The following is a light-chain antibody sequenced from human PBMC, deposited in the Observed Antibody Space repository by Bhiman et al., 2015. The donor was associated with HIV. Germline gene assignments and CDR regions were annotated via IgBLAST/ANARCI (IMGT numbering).Light chain of an antibody. Sequence: QSVLTQPPSVSAAPGQKVTISCSGSSPNIGNNFLSWYQQLPGTAPKLLIYGNTNRPSGVPDRFSGSKSGTSASLAITGLQADDEADYYCQSYDSSLSAPYVFGTGTKVTVL. J-gene: IGLJ1*01. CDR2: GNT. CDR1: SPNIGNNF. V-gene: IGLV1-40*01. CDR3: QSYDSSLSAPYV.